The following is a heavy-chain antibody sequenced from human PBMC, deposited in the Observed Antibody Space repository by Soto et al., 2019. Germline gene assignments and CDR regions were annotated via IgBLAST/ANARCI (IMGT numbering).Heavy chain of an antibody. V-gene: IGHV1-18*01. Sequence: QVQLVQSEAEVKKPGASVKVSCKASGYIFTNYGICWVRQAPGQGLEWMGWISAYSGHSSYPQKFQDRVTMTTDASTSTAYMDLRSLTSDDTAVYDRARDTYTTTTEMEYWGQGTLVTVS. CDR3: ARDTYTTTTEMEY. D-gene: IGHD4-17*01. J-gene: IGHJ4*02. CDR1: GYIFTNYG. CDR2: ISAYSGHS.